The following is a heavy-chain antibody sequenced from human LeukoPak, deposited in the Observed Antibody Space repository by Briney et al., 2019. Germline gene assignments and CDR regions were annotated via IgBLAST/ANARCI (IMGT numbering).Heavy chain of an antibody. CDR3: ARDRAYGDYVWFDP. CDR1: GYTLREYY. D-gene: IGHD4-17*01. V-gene: IGHV1-2*02. Sequence: ASVRVSCKASGYTLREYYMHWVRQAPGQGLEWMGWINPNSGGTNYAQKFQGRVTMTRDTSISTAYMELSRLRSDDTAVYCCARDRAYGDYVWFDPWGQGTLVTVSS. J-gene: IGHJ5*02. CDR2: INPNSGGT.